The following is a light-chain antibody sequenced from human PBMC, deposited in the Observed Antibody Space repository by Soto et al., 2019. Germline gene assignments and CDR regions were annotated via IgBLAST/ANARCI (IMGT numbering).Light chain of an antibody. V-gene: IGKV1-6*01. Sequence: AIQMTQSPPSLSASVGDRVIITCRASQDIRVDVCWLHQRPGHAPNLLIYAASTLHTGVPATITGSGSGTYFTLTSNDLQPEDAATYFCLQDYDFPYTFGQGTKLEI. CDR3: LQDYDFPYT. CDR2: AAS. CDR1: QDIRVD. J-gene: IGKJ2*01.